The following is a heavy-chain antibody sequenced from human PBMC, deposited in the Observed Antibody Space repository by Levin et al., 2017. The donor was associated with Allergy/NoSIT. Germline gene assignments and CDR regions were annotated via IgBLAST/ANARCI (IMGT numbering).Heavy chain of an antibody. CDR3: ARDRYGDYEVGWFDP. D-gene: IGHD4-17*01. CDR2: IYHSGST. CDR1: GGSISSGGYS. Sequence: SQTLSLTCAVSGGSISSGGYSWSWIRQPPGKGLEWIGYIYHSGSTYYNPSLKSRVTISVDRSKNQFSLKLSSVTAADTAVYYCARDRYGDYEVGWFDPWGQGTLVTVSS. J-gene: IGHJ5*02. V-gene: IGHV4-30-2*01.